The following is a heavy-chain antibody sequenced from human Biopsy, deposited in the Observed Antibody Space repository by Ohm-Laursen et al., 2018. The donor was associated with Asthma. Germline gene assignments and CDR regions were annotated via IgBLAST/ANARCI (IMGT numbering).Heavy chain of an antibody. CDR3: ARQSGQEYGDSIPFDT. V-gene: IGHV3-30*03. D-gene: IGHD3-22*01. J-gene: IGHJ3*02. CDR2: VSSDGHNK. Sequence: SLRLSCSASGFVFSQCGMHWVRQGPGKGLEWVALVSSDGHNKYYEDSVKGRFTISRDNSRNRLYLQINSLTVEDSAVYFCARQSGQEYGDSIPFDTWGQGTKVAISS. CDR1: GFVFSQCG.